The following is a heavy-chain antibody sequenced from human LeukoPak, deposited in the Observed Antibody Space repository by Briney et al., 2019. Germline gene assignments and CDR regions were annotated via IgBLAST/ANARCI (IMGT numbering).Heavy chain of an antibody. Sequence: GGSLRPSCAASLFTCSGYAMSWVRQAPWKGLECVSYISSSRSIIYYADSVKGRLTISRDKAKNSLYLQINSLRAEDTAVYHCARGSAAAGTSHFDYWGQGTLVTVSS. CDR1: LFTCSGYA. D-gene: IGHD6-13*01. CDR3: ARGSAAAGTSHFDY. CDR2: ISSSRSII. V-gene: IGHV3-48*01. J-gene: IGHJ4*02.